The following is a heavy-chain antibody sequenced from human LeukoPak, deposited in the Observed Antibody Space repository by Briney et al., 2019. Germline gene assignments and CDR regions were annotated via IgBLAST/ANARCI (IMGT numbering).Heavy chain of an antibody. J-gene: IGHJ4*02. CDR2: IFYSGST. Sequence: SETLSLTCTVSGGSINNYFWTWIRQPPGKALEWIGYIFYSGSTNYNPSLKTRVTISIDTSKSQFSLKLTSVTAADTAVYYCPRDPRGLQYFDYWGQGSLVTVSS. CDR1: GGSINNYF. D-gene: IGHD2-21*02. V-gene: IGHV4-59*01. CDR3: PRDPRGLQYFDY.